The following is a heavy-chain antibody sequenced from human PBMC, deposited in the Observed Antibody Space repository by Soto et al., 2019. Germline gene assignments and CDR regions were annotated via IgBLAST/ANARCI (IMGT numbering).Heavy chain of an antibody. Sequence: QITLKESGPALVKPTQPLTLTCTISGFSLNTSGVGVGWIRQPPGKALEWLALIYWSDEKRYSPSLKTRLTITKDTSKNPVVLTMTNMDPVDTATYYCARRPPYTNYLDYWGQGTLVTVSS. J-gene: IGHJ4*02. CDR2: IYWSDEK. CDR3: ARRPPYTNYLDY. CDR1: GFSLNTSGVG. V-gene: IGHV2-5*01. D-gene: IGHD4-4*01.